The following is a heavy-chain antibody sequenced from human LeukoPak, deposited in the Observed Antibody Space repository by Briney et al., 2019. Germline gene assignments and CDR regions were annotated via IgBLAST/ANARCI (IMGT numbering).Heavy chain of an antibody. J-gene: IGHJ5*02. CDR1: GGSISGGRYS. D-gene: IGHD3-3*01. Sequence: SETLSLTCAVSGGSISGGRYSWSWIRQPPGKGLEWIGYIYHSGNTYYNPSLKSRVTISVDRSKNHFSLKLSSVTAADTAMYYCARADDDDNWFDPWGQGTLVTVSS. CDR3: ARADDDDNWFDP. CDR2: IYHSGNT. V-gene: IGHV4-30-2*01.